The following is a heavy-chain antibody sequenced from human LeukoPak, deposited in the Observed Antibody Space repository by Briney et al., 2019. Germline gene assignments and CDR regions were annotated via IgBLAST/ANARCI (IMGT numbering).Heavy chain of an antibody. V-gene: IGHV1-69*13. CDR3: ARGPMIVVVITTEDDAFDI. Sequence: SVKVSCEASGGTFSSYAISWVRQAPGQGLEWMGGIIPIFGTANYAQKFQGRVTITADESTSTAYMELSSLRSEDTAVYYCARGPMIVVVITTEDDAFDIWGQGTMVTVSS. CDR1: GGTFSSYA. J-gene: IGHJ3*02. D-gene: IGHD3-22*01. CDR2: IIPIFGTA.